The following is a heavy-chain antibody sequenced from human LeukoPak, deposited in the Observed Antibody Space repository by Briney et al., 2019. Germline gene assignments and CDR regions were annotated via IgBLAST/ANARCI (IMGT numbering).Heavy chain of an antibody. Sequence: ASVKVSCKVSGYTLTELSMHWVRQAPGKGLEWMGGFDPEDGETIYAQKFQGRVTMTEDTSTDTAYMELSSLRSEDTAVYYCATGLYGVWNYGMDVWGQGTTVTVSS. CDR2: FDPEDGET. D-gene: IGHD4/OR15-4a*01. CDR1: GYTLTELS. J-gene: IGHJ6*02. CDR3: ATGLYGVWNYGMDV. V-gene: IGHV1-24*01.